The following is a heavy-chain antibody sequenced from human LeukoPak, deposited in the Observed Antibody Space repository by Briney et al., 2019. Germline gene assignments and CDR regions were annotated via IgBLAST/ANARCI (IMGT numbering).Heavy chain of an antibody. J-gene: IGHJ5*02. CDR3: ARAAGWFDP. CDR2: ISSSSNNI. Sequence: SGGSLRLSCAASGFTFSDYYMTWIRQAPGKGLEWVSYISSSSNNIHYANSVRGRFTISRVNAKNSVYLQMNSLRAEDTAIYYCARAAGWFDPWGQGTLVTVSS. V-gene: IGHV3-11*01. CDR1: GFTFSDYY.